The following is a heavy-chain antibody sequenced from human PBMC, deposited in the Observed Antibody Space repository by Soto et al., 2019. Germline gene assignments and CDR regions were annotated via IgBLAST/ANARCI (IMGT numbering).Heavy chain of an antibody. CDR2: ISYSGGNT. J-gene: IGHJ3*02. D-gene: IGHD5-18*01. Sequence: PGGSLRLSCAASGFTFSSYAMSWVRQAPGKGLEWVSSISYSGGNTYYADSVKGRFTVSRDNSKNTLNLQMNSLRAEDTAAYYCAKVPTGEMGTVFQAFDIWGQGTMVTVSS. V-gene: IGHV3-23*01. CDR3: AKVPTGEMGTVFQAFDI. CDR1: GFTFSSYA.